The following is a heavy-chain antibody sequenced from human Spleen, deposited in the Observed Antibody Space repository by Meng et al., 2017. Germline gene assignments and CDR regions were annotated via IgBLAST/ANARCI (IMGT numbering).Heavy chain of an antibody. V-gene: IGHV4-4*07. CDR1: GGSISSYY. D-gene: IGHD5-18*01. CDR3: ARKARYSYGYAY. J-gene: IGHJ4*02. Sequence: GSLRLSCTVSGGSISSYYWSWIRQPAGKGLEWIGRIYTSGSTNYNPSLKSRVTMSVDTSKNQFSLKLSSVTAADTAVYYCARKARYSYGYAYWGQGTLVTVSS. CDR2: IYTSGST.